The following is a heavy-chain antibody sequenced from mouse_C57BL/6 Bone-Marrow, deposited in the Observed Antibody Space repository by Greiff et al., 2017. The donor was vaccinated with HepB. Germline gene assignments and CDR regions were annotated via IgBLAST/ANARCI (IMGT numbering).Heavy chain of an antibody. Sequence: VQLQESGPGLVAPSQSLSITCTVSGFSFTSYAISWVRQPPGKGLEWLGVIWPGGGTNYNSALKSRLSISKDNSKNQVFLKMNSLQTDDTARYYCARTYYYGSSLYFDVWGTGTTVTVSS. CDR2: IWPGGGT. J-gene: IGHJ1*03. CDR1: GFSFTSYA. V-gene: IGHV2-9-1*01. D-gene: IGHD1-1*01. CDR3: ARTYYYGSSLYFDV.